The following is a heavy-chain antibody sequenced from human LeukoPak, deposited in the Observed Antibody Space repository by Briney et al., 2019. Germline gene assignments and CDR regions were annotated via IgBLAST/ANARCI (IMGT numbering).Heavy chain of an antibody. CDR3: ARVIGSYGDSAY. CDR1: GFTVSSKY. J-gene: IGHJ4*02. CDR2: IFSGDNT. Sequence: PGGSLRLSCAASGFTVSSKYMSWVRQAPGKGLEWVSVIFSGDNTYYADSVKGRFTISRDNSKNTLYLQMNSLRAEDTAVYYCARVIGSYGDSAYWGQGTLVTVSS. V-gene: IGHV3-66*01. D-gene: IGHD4-17*01.